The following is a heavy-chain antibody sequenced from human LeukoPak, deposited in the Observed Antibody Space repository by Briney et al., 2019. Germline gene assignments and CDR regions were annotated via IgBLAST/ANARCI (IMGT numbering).Heavy chain of an antibody. J-gene: IGHJ5*02. CDR1: GFTFSSYS. D-gene: IGHD5-12*01. CDR2: ISSSSSYI. V-gene: IGHV3-21*01. Sequence: GGSLRLSCAASGFTFSSYSMNWVRQAPGKGLEWVSSISSSSSYIYYADSVKGRFTISRDNAKNSLYLQMNSLRAEDTAVYYCARALYSGGGGGFDPWGQGTLVTVSS. CDR3: ARALYSGGGGGFDP.